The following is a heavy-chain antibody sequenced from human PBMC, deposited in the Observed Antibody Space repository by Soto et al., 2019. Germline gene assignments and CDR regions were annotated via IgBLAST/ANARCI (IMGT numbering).Heavy chain of an antibody. J-gene: IGHJ4*02. CDR3: ARRPPTDRSGYCD. CDR1: GGSISSSSYY. D-gene: IGHD3-22*01. V-gene: IGHV4-39*01. Sequence: QLQLQESGPGLVKPSETLSLTCTVSGGSISSSSYYWGWIRQPPGKGLEWIGSIYYSVSTYYNPSLTRRVTISVDPSKNQFSQTLSSVTAADTAVYYCARRPPTDRSGYCDWGQGTLVTVSS. CDR2: IYYSVST.